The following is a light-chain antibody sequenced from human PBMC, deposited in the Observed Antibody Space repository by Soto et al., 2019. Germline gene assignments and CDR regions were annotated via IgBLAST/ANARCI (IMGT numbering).Light chain of an antibody. CDR3: QQSSTIPRT. CDR1: QHISTY. J-gene: IGKJ1*01. Sequence: DIQMTQSPSSLSASVGDRVTISCRSSQHISTYLNLYQHKPGKAPKLLVYAASTLQSGVPSRFSGSGSGTDFRLTISSLQPEDFATYYCQQSSTIPRTFGQGTKVDLK. CDR2: AAS. V-gene: IGKV1-39*01.